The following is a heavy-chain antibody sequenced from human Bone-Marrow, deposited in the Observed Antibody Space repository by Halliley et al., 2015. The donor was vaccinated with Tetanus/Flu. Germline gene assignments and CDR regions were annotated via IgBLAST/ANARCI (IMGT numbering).Heavy chain of an antibody. CDR2: IDPSGGST. D-gene: IGHD3-22*01. J-gene: IGHJ4*02. CDR3: ASLLYYDSSEDY. CDR1: GNTFTSDF. V-gene: IGHV1-46*01. Sequence: QLVQSGAEVKKPGASVKISCKASGNTFTSDFMHWVRQAPGKGLEWMGIIDPSGGSTSFPQKFQGRVTMSRDTSTSTVYMELSGLRSEDTAVYYCASLLYYDSSEDYWGQGSLVTVSS.